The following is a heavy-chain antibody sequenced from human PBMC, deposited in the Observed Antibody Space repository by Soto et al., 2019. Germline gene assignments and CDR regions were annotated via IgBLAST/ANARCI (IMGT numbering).Heavy chain of an antibody. V-gene: IGHV1-69*13. CDR1: GGTFSSYA. J-gene: IGHJ6*02. D-gene: IGHD3-9*01. CDR2: IIPIFGTA. CDR3: ARSPRHSAYYDILTGYYFSYYYYGMDV. Sequence: SVKVSCKASGGTFSSYAISWVRQAPGQGLEWMGGIIPIFGTANYAQKFQGRVTITADESTSTAYMELSSLRSEDTAVYYCARSPRHSAYYDILTGYYFSYYYYGMDVWGQGTTVTVS.